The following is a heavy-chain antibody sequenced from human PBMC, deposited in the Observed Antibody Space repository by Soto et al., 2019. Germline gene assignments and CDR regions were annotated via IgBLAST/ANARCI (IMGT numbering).Heavy chain of an antibody. Sequence: TGGSLRLSCAASGFTFSSYSMNWVRQAPGKGLEWVSSISSSSSYIYYADSVKGRFTISRDNAKNSLYLQMNSLRAEDTAVYYCARETYYDFWSGYSGPDVWGQGTTVTVS. V-gene: IGHV3-21*01. J-gene: IGHJ6*02. D-gene: IGHD3-3*01. CDR2: ISSSSSYI. CDR3: ARETYYDFWSGYSGPDV. CDR1: GFTFSSYS.